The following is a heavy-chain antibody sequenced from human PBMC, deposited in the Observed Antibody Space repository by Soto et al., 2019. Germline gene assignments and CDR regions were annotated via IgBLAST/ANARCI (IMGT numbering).Heavy chain of an antibody. CDR3: AKDPGVVGATYYFDY. J-gene: IGHJ4*02. CDR2: IWYDGTQK. V-gene: IGHV3-33*06. Sequence: GGSLRLSCEASGFTFNTYSMHWVRQPPGKGLEWLAAIWYDGTQKYYADSVKGRFIISRDNSKKTLYLEMNSLRAEDTAVYYCAKDPGVVGATYYFDYWGQGTLVTVSS. D-gene: IGHD1-26*01. CDR1: GFTFNTYS.